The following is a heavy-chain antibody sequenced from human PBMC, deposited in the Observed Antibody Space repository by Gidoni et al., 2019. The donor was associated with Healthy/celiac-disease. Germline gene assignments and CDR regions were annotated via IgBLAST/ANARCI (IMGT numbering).Heavy chain of an antibody. Sequence: QVQLQQWGAGLLKPSETLSLTCAVYGGSFSGYYWSWIRQPPGKGLELIREINHSGSTNYNPSLKSRITISVDTSKNQFSLKLSSVTAADTAVYYCARVNPNLEYNSSAAQWYFDYWGQGTLVTVSS. V-gene: IGHV4-34*01. D-gene: IGHD6-6*01. CDR3: ARVNPNLEYNSSAAQWYFDY. CDR2: INHSGST. CDR1: GGSFSGYY. J-gene: IGHJ4*02.